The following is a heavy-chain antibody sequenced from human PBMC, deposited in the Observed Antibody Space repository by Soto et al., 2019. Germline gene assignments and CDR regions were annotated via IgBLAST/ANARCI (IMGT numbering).Heavy chain of an antibody. CDR3: AKNRGSGSPNYSNVDV. Sequence: EVQVLESGGGLVQPGESLRLSCVGSGFTFSNYAMSCVRQAPGKGLEWVAIIRGSGENTFYSDSVKGRFTISRDNSKNTLYLQMNSLRAEDTAVYYCAKNRGSGSPNYSNVDVWGQGTTVTVSS. D-gene: IGHD3-10*01. CDR2: IRGSGENT. CDR1: GFTFSNYA. V-gene: IGHV3-23*01. J-gene: IGHJ6*02.